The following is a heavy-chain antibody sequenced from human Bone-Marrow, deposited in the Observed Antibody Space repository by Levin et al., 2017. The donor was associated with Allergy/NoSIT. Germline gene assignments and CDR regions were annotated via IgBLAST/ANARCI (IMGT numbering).Heavy chain of an antibody. CDR1: GFIFDDYY. Sequence: AGGSLRLSCATSGFIFDDYYMSWIRQAPGKGLEWVSYISSSGNTIYYADSVKGRFTISRDTATKSLYLQMHSLRADDTAVYYCARPTDTFYYYGLDVWGQGTTVTVSS. V-gene: IGHV3-11*01. CDR2: ISSSGNTI. D-gene: IGHD4-11*01. CDR3: ARPTDTFYYYGLDV. J-gene: IGHJ6*02.